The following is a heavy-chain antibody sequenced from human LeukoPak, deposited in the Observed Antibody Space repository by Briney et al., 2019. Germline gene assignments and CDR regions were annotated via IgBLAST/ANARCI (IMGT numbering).Heavy chain of an antibody. V-gene: IGHV3-73*01. CDR1: GLSFSGST. J-gene: IGHJ4*02. CDR3: SRHEALPGDY. Sequence: GGSLRLSCAASGLSFSGSTMHWVRQASGKGLEWVGHIRDKAYNYATAYAASVKGRFTISRDDSKNTAYLQMNSLKTEDTAVYYCSRHEALPGDYWGQGTLVTVSS. CDR2: IRDKAYNYAT. D-gene: IGHD2-21*02.